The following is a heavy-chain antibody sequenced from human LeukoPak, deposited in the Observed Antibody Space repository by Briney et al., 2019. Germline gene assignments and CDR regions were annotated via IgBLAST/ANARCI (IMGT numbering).Heavy chain of an antibody. CDR2: IYYSGST. J-gene: IGHJ4*02. CDR3: ARLRAYYYGSGRVYYFDY. V-gene: IGHV4-39*01. D-gene: IGHD3-10*01. CDR1: GGSISSSSYY. Sequence: PSETLSLTCTVSGGSISSSSYYWGWIRQPPGKGLEWIGSIYYSGSTYYNPSLKSRVTISVDTSKNQFSLKLSSVTAADTAVYYCARLRAYYYGSGRVYYFDYWGQGTLVTVSS.